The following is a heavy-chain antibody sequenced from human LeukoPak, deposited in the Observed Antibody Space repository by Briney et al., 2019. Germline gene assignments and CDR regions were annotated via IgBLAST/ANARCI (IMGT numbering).Heavy chain of an antibody. J-gene: IGHJ4*02. CDR3: ARPLNKRDGYSSDN. CDR1: GYSITSDDW. V-gene: IGHV4-38-2*02. CDR2: IHHSGGT. D-gene: IGHD5-24*01. Sequence: PSETLSLPCSVSGYSITSDDWWAWSRQSPEKGLEWIASIHHSGGTYYNPSFKSRATISVDTSKNQFSLKLTSVTAAGTALYYCARPLNKRDGYSSDNWGQGTLVTVSS.